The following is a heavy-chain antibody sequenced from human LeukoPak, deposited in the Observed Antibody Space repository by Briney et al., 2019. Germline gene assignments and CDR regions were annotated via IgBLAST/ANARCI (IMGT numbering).Heavy chain of an antibody. D-gene: IGHD3-16*01. Sequence: GGSLRLSCAASGFTFSSHSMNWVRQAPGKGLEWVSYISSSSSTIYYADSVKGRFTISRDNAKNSLYLQMNSLRAEDTAVYYCARGAYDYEDWGQGTLVTVSS. V-gene: IGHV3-48*01. CDR3: ARGAYDYED. J-gene: IGHJ4*02. CDR1: GFTFSSHS. CDR2: ISSSSSTI.